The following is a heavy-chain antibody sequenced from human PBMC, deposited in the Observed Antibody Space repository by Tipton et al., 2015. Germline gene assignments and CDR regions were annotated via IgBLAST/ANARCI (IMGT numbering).Heavy chain of an antibody. CDR3: ARDILNDFCSGWPEEY. CDR1: GFTVSNNF. Sequence: SLRLSCSASGFTVSNNFMMWVRQAPGKGLEWVSLIYSGGGTYYTDSVKGRFTISRDNSKNTLSLQMNSLRAEDTAVYYCARDILNDFCSGWPEEYWGQGTLVIVSS. CDR2: IYSGGGT. D-gene: IGHD3-3*01. J-gene: IGHJ4*02. V-gene: IGHV3-53*01.